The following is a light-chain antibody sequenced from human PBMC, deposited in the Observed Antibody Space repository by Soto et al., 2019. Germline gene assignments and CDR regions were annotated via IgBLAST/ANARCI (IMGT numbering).Light chain of an antibody. V-gene: IGLV1-44*01. Sequence: QSVLTQPPSASGTPGQRVTMSCSGSSSNIGSNTVNWYQQLPGTAPTLLIYSTNQRPSGVPDRFSGSKSGTSASLAVNGLQSEDEADYYCAVWDDSLSGPLFGGGTKVTVL. CDR1: SSNIGSNT. CDR3: AVWDDSLSGPL. J-gene: IGLJ3*02. CDR2: STN.